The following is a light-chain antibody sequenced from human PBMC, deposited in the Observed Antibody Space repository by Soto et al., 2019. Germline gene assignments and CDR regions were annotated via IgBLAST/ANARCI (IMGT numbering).Light chain of an antibody. CDR1: QFVSSN. CDR3: QQYNKWVT. CDR2: GAS. J-gene: IGKJ3*01. V-gene: IGKV3-15*01. Sequence: EIVMTQSPATLSVSPGETATLSCRASQFVSSNLAWYQQKRGQAPRLLIYGASTRATGIPARFIGSGSGTDFTLTINSLQLEDFAVYYCQQYNKWVTFGPGTKVDLK.